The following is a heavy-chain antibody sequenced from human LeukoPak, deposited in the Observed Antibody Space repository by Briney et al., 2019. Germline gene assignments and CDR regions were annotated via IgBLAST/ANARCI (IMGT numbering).Heavy chain of an antibody. Sequence: SETLSLTCTVSAGSINSSDYYWSWIRQSPGKGLEWIGRISYSGNTYYNPSLKSRVTISVDTSKNHFSLRLSSVTAADTAVYYCSRLTHSYYSDTSGYYPYYYMDVWGEGTTVAVSS. J-gene: IGHJ6*03. CDR3: SRLTHSYYSDTSGYYPYYYMDV. D-gene: IGHD3-22*01. CDR2: ISYSGNT. V-gene: IGHV4-39*02. CDR1: AGSINSSDYY.